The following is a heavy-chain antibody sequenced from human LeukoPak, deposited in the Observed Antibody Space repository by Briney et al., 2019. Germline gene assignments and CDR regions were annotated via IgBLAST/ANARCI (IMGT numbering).Heavy chain of an antibody. CDR3: ARDASGGYFDY. D-gene: IGHD3-10*01. CDR1: GYSFSIFG. CDR2: INPSGGST. J-gene: IGHJ4*02. Sequence: ASVKVSCKTSGYSFSIFGVNWVRQAPGQGLEWMGIINPSGGSTSYAQKFQGRVTMTRDTSTSTVYMELSSLRSEDTAVYYRARDASGGYFDYWGQGTLVTVSS. V-gene: IGHV1-46*01.